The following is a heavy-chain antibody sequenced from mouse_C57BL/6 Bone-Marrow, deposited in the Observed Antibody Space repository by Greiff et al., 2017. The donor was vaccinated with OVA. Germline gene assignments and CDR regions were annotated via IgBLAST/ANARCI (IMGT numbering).Heavy chain of an antibody. Sequence: QVQLQQSGAELARPGASVKLSCKASGYTFTSYGISWVKQRTGQGLEWIGEIYPRSGNTYYNEKFKGKSTLTAYKSSSTAYMELHILTSEDSAVYFCARRDYDYSDYWGQGTTLTVSS. J-gene: IGHJ2*01. V-gene: IGHV1-81*01. D-gene: IGHD2-4*01. CDR2: IYPRSGNT. CDR3: ARRDYDYSDY. CDR1: GYTFTSYG.